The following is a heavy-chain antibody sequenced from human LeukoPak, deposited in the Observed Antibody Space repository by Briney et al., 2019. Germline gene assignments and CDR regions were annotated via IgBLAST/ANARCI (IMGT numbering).Heavy chain of an antibody. D-gene: IGHD1-26*01. CDR3: ASLLGPSIDY. Sequence: GGSLRLSCAASGFTFSSYSMNWVRQAPGKGLEWVSSISSSSSYIYYADSVKGRFTISRDNAKNSLYLQMNSLRAEDTAVYYCASLLGPSIDYWGQGTLVTVSS. J-gene: IGHJ4*02. V-gene: IGHV3-21*01. CDR1: GFTFSSYS. CDR2: ISSSSSYI.